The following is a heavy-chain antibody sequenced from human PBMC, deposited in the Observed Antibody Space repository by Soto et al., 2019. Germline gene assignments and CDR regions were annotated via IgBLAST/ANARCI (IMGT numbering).Heavy chain of an antibody. Sequence: SVKVSCKASGGTFSSYAISWGRQAPGQGLEWMGGIIPIFGTANYAQKFQGRVTIPADESTSTAYMELSSLRSEDTAVYYCARRPGSGSSWGPEDYYGMDVWGQGTTVTVSS. CDR1: GGTFSSYA. J-gene: IGHJ6*02. CDR3: ARRPGSGSSWGPEDYYGMDV. CDR2: IIPIFGTA. D-gene: IGHD6-13*01. V-gene: IGHV1-69*13.